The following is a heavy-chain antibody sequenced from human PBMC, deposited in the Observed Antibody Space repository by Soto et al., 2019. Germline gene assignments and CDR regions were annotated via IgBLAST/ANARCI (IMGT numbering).Heavy chain of an antibody. D-gene: IGHD6-19*01. CDR3: ARDGIDSSGWYGLSEYFQH. Sequence: ASVKVSCKASGYTFTSYGISWVRQAPGQGLEWMGWISAYNGNTNYAQKLQGRVTMTTDTSTSTAYMELRSLRSDDTAVYYCARDGIDSSGWYGLSEYFQHWGQGTLVTVSS. CDR1: GYTFTSYG. CDR2: ISAYNGNT. V-gene: IGHV1-18*01. J-gene: IGHJ1*01.